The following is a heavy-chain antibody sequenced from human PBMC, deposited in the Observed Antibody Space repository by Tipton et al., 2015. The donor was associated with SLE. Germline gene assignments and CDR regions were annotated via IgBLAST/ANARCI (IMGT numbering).Heavy chain of an antibody. CDR1: GGSFSGYY. D-gene: IGHD3-3*01. CDR2: INHSGST. CDR3: AIEMSAYDFWSGGDGYYYMDV. Sequence: TLSLTCAVYGGSFSGYYWSWIRQPPGKGLEWIGEINHSGSTNYNPSLKSRVTISVDTSKNQFSLKLSSVTAADTAVYYCAIEMSAYDFWSGGDGYYYMDVWGKGTTVTVSS. V-gene: IGHV4-34*01. J-gene: IGHJ6*03.